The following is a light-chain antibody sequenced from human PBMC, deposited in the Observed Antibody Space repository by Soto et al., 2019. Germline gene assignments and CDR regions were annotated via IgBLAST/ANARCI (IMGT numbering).Light chain of an antibody. CDR3: QQYDSYST. CDR2: HAS. V-gene: IGKV1-8*01. Sequence: AIRMTQSPSSFSPSTGDRVTITRRASQGISSYLAWYQQKPGTAPKVLIYHASNLQSGVPSRFSGSGSGTEFTLTIRSLKPDDFATYYCQQYDSYSTFGPGTKVDIK. CDR1: QGISSY. J-gene: IGKJ1*01.